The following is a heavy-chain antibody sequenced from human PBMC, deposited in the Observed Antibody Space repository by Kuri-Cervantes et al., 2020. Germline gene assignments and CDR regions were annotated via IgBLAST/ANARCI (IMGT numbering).Heavy chain of an antibody. V-gene: IGHV1-8*01. J-gene: IGHJ4*02. CDR2: MNPNSGNT. D-gene: IGHD4-17*01. CDR1: GYTFTSYD. Sequence: GGSLRLSCKASGYTFTSYDINWVRQATGQGLEWMGWMNPNSGNTGYAQKFQGRGTMTRNTSISTAYMELSSLRSEDTAGYYCARDLQDYGDYESAGGWGQGTLVTVSS. CDR3: ARDLQDYGDYESAGG.